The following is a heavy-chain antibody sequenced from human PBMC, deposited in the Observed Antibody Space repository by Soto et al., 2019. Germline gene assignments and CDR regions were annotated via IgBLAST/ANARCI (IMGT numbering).Heavy chain of an antibody. CDR1: GGTFSSYA. CDR2: IIPIFGTA. V-gene: IGHV1-69*06. J-gene: IGHJ4*02. D-gene: IGHD3-22*01. Sequence: PSVKVSCKASGGTFSSYAISWVRQAPGQGLEWMGGIIPIFGTANYAQKFQGRVTITADKSTSTAYMELSSLRSEDTAVYYCAISRVGYDSSGYYYGHFDYWGQGTLVTVSS. CDR3: AISRVGYDSSGYYYGHFDY.